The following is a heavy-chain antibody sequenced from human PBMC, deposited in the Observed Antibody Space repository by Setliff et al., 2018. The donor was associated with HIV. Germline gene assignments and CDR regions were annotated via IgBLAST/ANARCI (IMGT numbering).Heavy chain of an antibody. V-gene: IGHV3-30*02. D-gene: IGHD3-22*01. CDR1: GFTFSNYG. Sequence: GGSLRLSCAASGFTFSNYGMHWVRQGPGKGLEWVAVIWYDGSDKYYADSVKGRFTISKDNSKNTLYLQIYSLRAEDTAVYYCAKGDSGYSYYFDYWGQGTLVTVSS. CDR2: IWYDGSDK. CDR3: AKGDSGYSYYFDY. J-gene: IGHJ4*02.